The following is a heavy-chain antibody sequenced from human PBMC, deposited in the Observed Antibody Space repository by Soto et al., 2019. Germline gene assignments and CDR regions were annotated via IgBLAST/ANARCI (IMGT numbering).Heavy chain of an antibody. CDR3: VRRSDSIWPAY. CDR1: GVSVRSGGYC. V-gene: IGHV4-61*08. CDR2: IYYSGST. Sequence: SETLSLTCTVSGVSVRSGGYCWIWKRQPPGKGLEWIGYIYYSGSTNYNPSLKSRVTISVDTSKTQFSLTVNSVSVDDTGVYFCVRRSDSIWPAYWGRGTQVTVS. D-gene: IGHD3-3*02. J-gene: IGHJ4*01.